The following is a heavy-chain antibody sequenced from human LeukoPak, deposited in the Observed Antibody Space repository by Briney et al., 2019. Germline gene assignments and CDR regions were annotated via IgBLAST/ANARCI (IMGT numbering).Heavy chain of an antibody. V-gene: IGHV4-38-2*01. Sequence: SETLSLTCAVSGYSISSGYYWGWIRQPPGKGLEWIGSIYHSGSTYYNPSLKSRVTISVDTSENQFSLKLSSVTAADTAVYYCARQPYSSGWDYWGQGTLVTVSS. CDR3: ARQPYSSGWDY. CDR2: IYHSGST. J-gene: IGHJ4*02. CDR1: GYSISSGYY. D-gene: IGHD6-19*01.